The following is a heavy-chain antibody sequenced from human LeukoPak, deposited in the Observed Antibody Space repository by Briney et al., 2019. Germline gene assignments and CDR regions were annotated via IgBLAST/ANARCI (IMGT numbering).Heavy chain of an antibody. Sequence: QPGGSLRLSCAASGFTFSSYAMSWVRQAPGKGLEWVSVISISARSTFYADSVKGRFTIYRDNSKNTLYLQMNSLRAEDTAVYYCARGYYDSSGYYAFQEEGCGMDVWGQGTTVTVSS. CDR2: ISISARST. J-gene: IGHJ6*02. CDR1: GFTFSSYA. CDR3: ARGYYDSSGYYAFQEEGCGMDV. D-gene: IGHD3-22*01. V-gene: IGHV3-23*01.